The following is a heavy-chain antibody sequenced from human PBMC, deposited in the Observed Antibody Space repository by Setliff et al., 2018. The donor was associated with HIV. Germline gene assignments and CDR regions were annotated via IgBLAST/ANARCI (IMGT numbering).Heavy chain of an antibody. V-gene: IGHV4-39*01. D-gene: IGHD3-10*01. J-gene: IGHJ6*03. CDR1: GGSISTSRYY. Sequence: SETLSLTCTVSGGSISTSRYYWGWIRQPPGQGLEWIGSINYRGNTYYNPSLQSRAAISVDTSKNQISLKLSSVTAADTAVYYCASLDGSESPYIYYYYMDVWGEGTAVTVSS. CDR2: INYRGNT. CDR3: ASLDGSESPYIYYYYMDV.